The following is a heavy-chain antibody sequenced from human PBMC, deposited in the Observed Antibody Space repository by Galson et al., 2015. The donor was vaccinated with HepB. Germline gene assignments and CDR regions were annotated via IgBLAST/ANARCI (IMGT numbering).Heavy chain of an antibody. Sequence: SVKVSCKASGGTFSSYAISWVRQAPGQGLEWMGGIIPIFGTANYAQKFQGRVTITADESTSTAYMELSSLRSEDTAVYYCARDYSSSWGLTRSEPYGMDVWGQGTTVTVSS. CDR3: ARDYSSSWGLTRSEPYGMDV. CDR1: GGTFSSYA. CDR2: IIPIFGTA. J-gene: IGHJ6*02. V-gene: IGHV1-69*13. D-gene: IGHD6-13*01.